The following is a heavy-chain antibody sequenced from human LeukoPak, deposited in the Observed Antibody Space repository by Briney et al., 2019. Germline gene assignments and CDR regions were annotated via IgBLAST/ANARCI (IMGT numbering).Heavy chain of an antibody. CDR3: AKFSDGSGSYYSLSDY. CDR2: ISYDGSNK. CDR1: GFTFSSYG. D-gene: IGHD3-10*01. J-gene: IGHJ4*02. Sequence: PGRSLRLSCAASGFTFSSYGMHWVRQAPGKGLEWVAVISYDGSNKYYADSVKGRFTISRDNSKNTLYLQMNSLRAEDTAVYYCAKFSDGSGSYYSLSDYWGQGTLVTVSS. V-gene: IGHV3-30*18.